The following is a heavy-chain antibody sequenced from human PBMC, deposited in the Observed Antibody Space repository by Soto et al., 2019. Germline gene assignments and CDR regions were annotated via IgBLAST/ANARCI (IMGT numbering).Heavy chain of an antibody. V-gene: IGHV5-51*01. J-gene: IGHJ6*02. CDR1: GYPFTHYW. CDR3: ARQEGAPVLFYYGMDV. Sequence: PGESLKLSCKGSGYPFTHYWIGWVRQLPGKGLEWMGIIYPGDSDTRYSPSFQGQVTISADKSISAAYLQWSSLKASDTAMYYCARQEGAPVLFYYGMDVWGQGTTVTVSS. CDR2: IYPGDSDT. D-gene: IGHD1-26*01.